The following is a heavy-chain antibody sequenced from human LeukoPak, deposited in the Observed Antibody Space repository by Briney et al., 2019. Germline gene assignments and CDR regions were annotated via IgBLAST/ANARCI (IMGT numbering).Heavy chain of an antibody. CDR3: ARNYYYYYMDV. CDR1: GGSISSSSYY. J-gene: IGHJ6*03. Sequence: SETLSLTCTVSGGSISSSSYYWGWIRQPPGKGLEWIGSIYYSGSTYYNPSLKSRVTISVDTSKNQFSLKLSSVTAADTAVCYCARNYYYYYMDVWGKGTTVTISS. V-gene: IGHV4-39*01. CDR2: IYYSGST.